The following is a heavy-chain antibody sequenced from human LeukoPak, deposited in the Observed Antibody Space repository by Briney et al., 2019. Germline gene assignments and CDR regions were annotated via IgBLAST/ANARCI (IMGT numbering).Heavy chain of an antibody. CDR2: IYYSGIT. J-gene: IGHJ6*02. D-gene: IGHD2-15*01. CDR1: GGSISGYY. Sequence: SEILSLTCTVSGGSISGYYCTWIRQPPGKGLEWIGYIYYSGITNFNPSLTSRVTASVDTSNNQFSLNLSSVTAADTAVYYCARSLRYCSGGNCYYTMDVWGQGTTVTVSS. CDR3: ARSLRYCSGGNCYYTMDV. V-gene: IGHV4-59*01.